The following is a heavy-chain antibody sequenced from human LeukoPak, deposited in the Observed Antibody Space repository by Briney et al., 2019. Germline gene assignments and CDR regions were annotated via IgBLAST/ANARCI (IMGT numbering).Heavy chain of an antibody. V-gene: IGHV1-69*06. J-gene: IGHJ4*02. Sequence: ASVKVSCTASGGTFSSYAVSWVRLTPGQGLEWLGGIIPVFGTNTYAQKFQAKFTMTADKSTNTAYLEISSLTSDDTAVYYCARCSPGDSSNFYAVLQYWGQGTQVTVST. CDR3: ARCSPGDSSNFYAVLQY. D-gene: IGHD3-22*01. CDR2: IIPVFGTN. CDR1: GGTFSSYA.